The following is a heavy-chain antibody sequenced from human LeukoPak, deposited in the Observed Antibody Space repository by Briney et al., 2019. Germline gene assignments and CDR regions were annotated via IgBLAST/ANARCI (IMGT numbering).Heavy chain of an antibody. CDR3: ARASRYYYYYGMDV. J-gene: IGHJ6*02. CDR1: GGSIRSSYYY. CDR2: INHSGST. Sequence: PSETLSLTCTVSGGSIRSSYYYWGWIRQPPGKGLEWIGEINHSGSTNYNPSLKSRVTISVDTSKNQFSLKLSSVTAADTAVYYCARASRYYYYYGMDVWGQGTTVTVSS. V-gene: IGHV4-39*07.